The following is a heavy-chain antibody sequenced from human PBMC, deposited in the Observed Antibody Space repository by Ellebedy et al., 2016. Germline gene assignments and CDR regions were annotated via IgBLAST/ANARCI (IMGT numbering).Heavy chain of an antibody. CDR3: ARDGGCGELLYGDWGY. V-gene: IGHV3-11*01. J-gene: IGHJ4*02. Sequence: GGSLRLXXAASGFTFSDYYMSWIRQAPGKGLEWVSYIGRGGSALYYADSVKGRFTVSRDDAKNSLYLQMNSLRVDDTAVYYCARDGGCGELLYGDWGYWGQGTLVSVSS. CDR2: IGRGGSAL. CDR1: GFTFSDYY. D-gene: IGHD3-10*01.